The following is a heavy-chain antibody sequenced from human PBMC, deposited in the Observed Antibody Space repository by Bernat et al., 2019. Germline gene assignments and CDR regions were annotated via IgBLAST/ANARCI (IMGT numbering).Heavy chain of an antibody. J-gene: IGHJ4*02. CDR3: ARARAWDRSFFDY. CDR2: LYSGGST. V-gene: IGHV3-66*01. D-gene: IGHD1-26*01. Sequence: EVHLVESGGGLVQPGGSLRLSCAASGFTVSSNYMSWVRQAPGKGLEWVSVLYSGGSTYYADSVKGRFTISRDNSKNTVYLQINRLRAEDTAVFYCARARAWDRSFFDYWGQGALVTVSS. CDR1: GFTVSSNY.